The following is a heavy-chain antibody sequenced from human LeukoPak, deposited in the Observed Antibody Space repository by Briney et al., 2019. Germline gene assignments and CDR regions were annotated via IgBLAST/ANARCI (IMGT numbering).Heavy chain of an antibody. D-gene: IGHD3-3*01. CDR2: ISYDGTNK. CDR1: GFTFSDYA. CDR3: AKDGVLRFLEWLWHYFDY. J-gene: IGHJ4*02. Sequence: GGSLRLSCAASGFTFSDYAMHWVRQAPGKGLEWVALISYDGTNKYYADSVKGRFTISRDNSKNTLYLQMNSLRAEDTAVYYCAKDGVLRFLEWLWHYFDYWGQGTLVTVSS. V-gene: IGHV3-30-3*01.